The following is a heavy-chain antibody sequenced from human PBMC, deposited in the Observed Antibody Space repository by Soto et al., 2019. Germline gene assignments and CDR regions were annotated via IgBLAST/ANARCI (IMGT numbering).Heavy chain of an antibody. CDR1: GFTFSSYA. D-gene: IGHD3-3*01. Sequence: RRLSCAASGFTFSSYAMSWVRQAPGKGLEWVSAISGSGGSTYYADSVKGRFTISRDNSKNTLYLQMNSLRAEDTAVYYCAKVGGDYDFWSGYYTPYYYYYGMDVWGQGXTVTVYS. CDR2: ISGSGGST. J-gene: IGHJ6*02. V-gene: IGHV3-23*01. CDR3: AKVGGDYDFWSGYYTPYYYYYGMDV.